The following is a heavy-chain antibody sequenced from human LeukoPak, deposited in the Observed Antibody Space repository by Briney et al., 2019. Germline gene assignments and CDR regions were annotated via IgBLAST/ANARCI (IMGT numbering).Heavy chain of an antibody. Sequence: PGGSQRLSCAASGFTFSSYEMNWVRQAPGKGLEWVSYISSSGSTIYYADSVKGRFNISRDNAKNSLYLQMNSLRPEDTAVYYCARDGAYSSSWVWFDPWGQGTLVTVSS. CDR1: GFTFSSYE. D-gene: IGHD6-13*01. V-gene: IGHV3-48*03. CDR2: ISSSGSTI. CDR3: ARDGAYSSSWVWFDP. J-gene: IGHJ5*02.